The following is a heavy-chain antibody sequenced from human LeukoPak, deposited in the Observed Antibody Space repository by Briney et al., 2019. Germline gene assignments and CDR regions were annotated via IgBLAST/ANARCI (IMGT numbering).Heavy chain of an antibody. J-gene: IGHJ1*01. Sequence: GRSLRLSCAASGFTFSSYGMHWVRRAPGKGLEWVAVIWYDGSNKYYADSVKGRFTISRDNSKNTLYLQMNSLRAEDTAVYYCARGYNSGSTWNFQHWGQGTLVTVSS. V-gene: IGHV3-33*01. D-gene: IGHD1-26*01. CDR3: ARGYNSGSTWNFQH. CDR1: GFTFSSYG. CDR2: IWYDGSNK.